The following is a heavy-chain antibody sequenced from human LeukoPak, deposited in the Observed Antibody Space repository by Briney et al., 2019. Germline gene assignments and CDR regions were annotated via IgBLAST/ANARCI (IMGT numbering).Heavy chain of an antibody. Sequence: SETLSLTCAVYGGSFSGHYWSWIRQPPGKGLEWIGEINHSGSTNYNPSLKSRVTISVDTSKNQFSLKLSSVTAADTAVYYCARESYLHNWFDPWGQGTLVTVSS. D-gene: IGHD2-21*01. V-gene: IGHV4-34*01. CDR2: INHSGST. CDR1: GGSFSGHY. J-gene: IGHJ5*02. CDR3: ARESYLHNWFDP.